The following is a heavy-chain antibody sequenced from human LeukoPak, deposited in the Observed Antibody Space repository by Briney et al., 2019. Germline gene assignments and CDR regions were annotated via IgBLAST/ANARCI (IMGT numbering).Heavy chain of an antibody. CDR2: IYYSGST. Sequence: NPSETLSLTCTVSGGSISSYYWSWIRQPPGKGLEWIGYIYYSGSTNYNPSLKSRVTISVDTSKNQFSLKLSSVTAADTAVYYCARGQQLVLNDAFDIWGQGTMVTVSS. D-gene: IGHD6-13*01. V-gene: IGHV4-59*01. J-gene: IGHJ3*02. CDR3: ARGQQLVLNDAFDI. CDR1: GGSISSYY.